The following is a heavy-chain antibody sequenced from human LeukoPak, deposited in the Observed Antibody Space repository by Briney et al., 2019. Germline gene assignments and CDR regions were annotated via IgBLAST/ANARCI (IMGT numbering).Heavy chain of an antibody. Sequence: GGSLRLSCAASGFTFSSYAMSWVRQAPGKGLEWVSAISGSGGSTYYADSVKGRFTTSRDNSKNTLYLQMNSLRAEDTAVYYCAKGDYDSSGYYFGPQLDYWGQGTLVTVSS. CDR2: ISGSGGST. CDR3: AKGDYDSSGYYFGPQLDY. J-gene: IGHJ4*02. D-gene: IGHD3-22*01. V-gene: IGHV3-23*01. CDR1: GFTFSSYA.